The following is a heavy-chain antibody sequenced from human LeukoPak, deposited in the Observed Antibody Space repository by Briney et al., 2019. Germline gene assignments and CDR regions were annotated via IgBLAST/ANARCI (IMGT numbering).Heavy chain of an antibody. V-gene: IGHV3-23*01. CDR2: VSDSGRST. CDR3: ARENDYGDFSLGY. D-gene: IGHD4-17*01. J-gene: IGHJ4*02. CDR1: GFTFSNYA. Sequence: GGSLRLSCVASGFTFSNYAMSWVRQAPGKGLEWVSAVSDSGRSTSYADSVKGRFTISRDNSKNTLYLQMSSLRAEDTAVYYCARENDYGDFSLGYWGQGTLVTVSS.